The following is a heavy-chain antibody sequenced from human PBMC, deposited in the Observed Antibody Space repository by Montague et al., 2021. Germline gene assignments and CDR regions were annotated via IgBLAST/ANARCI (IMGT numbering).Heavy chain of an antibody. CDR3: ARDQSQGCCCGDCYVGLDY. CDR1: GFTFSNYW. V-gene: IGHV3-7*01. D-gene: IGHD2-21*01. J-gene: IGHJ4*02. Sequence: SLRLSCAASGFTFSNYWMSWVRQAPGKGLEWVANIKQDGSEKHYVDSVKGRFTISRDNAKNSLYLQMNSLRAEDTAVYFCARDQSQGCCCGDCYVGLDYWGQGTTVTVSS. CDR2: IKQDGSEK.